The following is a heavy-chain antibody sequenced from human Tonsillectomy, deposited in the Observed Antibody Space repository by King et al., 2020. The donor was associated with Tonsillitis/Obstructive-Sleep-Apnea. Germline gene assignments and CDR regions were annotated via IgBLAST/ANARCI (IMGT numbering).Heavy chain of an antibody. J-gene: IGHJ4*02. CDR2: ISGSGGST. CDR1: GFTFSSYA. V-gene: IGHV3-23*04. D-gene: IGHD1-26*01. Sequence: VQLVESGGGLVQPGGSLRLSCAASGFTFSSYAMSWVRQAPGKGLEWVSAISGSGGSTYYADSVKGRVTISRDNSKNTLYLQMNSLRAEETAVYYCAKPRGGWELLREVDYWGQGTLVTVSS. CDR3: AKPRGGWELLREVDY.